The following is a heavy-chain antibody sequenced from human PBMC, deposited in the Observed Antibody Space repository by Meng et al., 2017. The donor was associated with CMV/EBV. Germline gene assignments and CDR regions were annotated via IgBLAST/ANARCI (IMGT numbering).Heavy chain of an antibody. CDR2: ITSDGSNT. V-gene: IGHV3-74*01. CDR3: ARSAGGYFDL. CDR1: GFTFSSYW. Sequence: EVQLVESGGGLVRPGGSLRLPCAASGFTFSSYWMHWVRQAPGKGLVWVSRITSDGSNTIYADSVKGRFTISRDNAKNTLYLQMNSLRAEDTAVYYCARSAGGYFDLWGRGTLVTVSS. J-gene: IGHJ2*01.